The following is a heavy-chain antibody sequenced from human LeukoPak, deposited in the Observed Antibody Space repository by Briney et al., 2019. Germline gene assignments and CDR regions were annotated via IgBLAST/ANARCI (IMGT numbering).Heavy chain of an antibody. Sequence: ASVKVSCKASGYTFSSYFMHWVRQAPGQGLEWMGVINPSGGSTTYAQNFKGRVTITRDMSTSTVYMELSSLRSEDTAVYCCAREVGACDYWGQGTLVSVSS. J-gene: IGHJ4*02. CDR2: INPSGGST. CDR1: GYTFSSYF. V-gene: IGHV1-46*01. D-gene: IGHD1-26*01. CDR3: AREVGACDY.